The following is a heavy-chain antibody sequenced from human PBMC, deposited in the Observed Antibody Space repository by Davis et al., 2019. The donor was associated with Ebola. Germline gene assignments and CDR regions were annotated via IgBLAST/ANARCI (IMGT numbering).Heavy chain of an antibody. J-gene: IGHJ6*02. CDR2: ISSSSSTI. CDR3: AREIADIVLMLYAASSYSGMDV. Sequence: PGGSLRLSCAASGFTFSNYNMNWVRQAPGKGLEWVSYISSSSSTIYYADSVEGRFTISRDNVKNSLYLQMNSLRDEDTAVYYCAREIADIVLMLYAASSYSGMDVWGQGTTVTVSS. V-gene: IGHV3-48*02. D-gene: IGHD2-8*01. CDR1: GFTFSNYN.